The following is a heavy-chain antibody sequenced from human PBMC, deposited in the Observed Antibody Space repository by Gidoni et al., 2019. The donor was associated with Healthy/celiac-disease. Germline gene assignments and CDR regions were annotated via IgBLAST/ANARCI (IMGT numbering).Heavy chain of an antibody. CDR2: INPNSGGP. CDR1: GYTFTGSY. V-gene: IGHV1-2*02. J-gene: IGHJ1*01. CDR3: ARESPGVPTYYYDSSGPGGRHFQH. D-gene: IGHD3-22*01. Sequence: QVQLVQSGAEVKKPGASVKVSCKASGYTFTGSYMHWVRQPPGQGLEWMGWINPNSGGPNYAQKFQGRVTMTRDTSISTAYMELSRLRSDDTAVYYCARESPGVPTYYYDSSGPGGRHFQHWGQGTLVTVSS.